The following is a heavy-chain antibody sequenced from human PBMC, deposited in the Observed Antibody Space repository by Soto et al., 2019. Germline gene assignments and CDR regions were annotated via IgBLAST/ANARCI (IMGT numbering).Heavy chain of an antibody. CDR2: IIPLFGTT. CDR1: GGTFSSYT. J-gene: IGHJ4*02. D-gene: IGHD6-13*01. CDR3: ARDSIAAAGTDY. Sequence: ASVKVSCKASGGTFSSYTIAWVRQAPGQGLEWMGEIIPLFGTTNYVEKFQGRPTITADASTSTAYMELSSLRSEDTAMYYCARDSIAAAGTDYWGQGTLVTVSS. V-gene: IGHV1-69*13.